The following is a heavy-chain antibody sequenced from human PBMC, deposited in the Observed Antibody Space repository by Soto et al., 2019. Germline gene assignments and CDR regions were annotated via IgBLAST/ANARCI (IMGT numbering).Heavy chain of an antibody. CDR2: ISSSRVTI. CDR1: GFTFSTYS. V-gene: IGHV3-48*02. J-gene: IGHJ6*02. D-gene: IGHD2-15*01. Sequence: EVQLVESGGGLVQPGGSLRLSCAASGFTFSTYSLNWVRQSPGKGLEWASYISSSRVTINYADSEKGRFTISRDNAKNTPNVQTNSLRDEDTAVDYGARDRLGCSGGGGYSGYNGMDVWGQGTTVTVSS. CDR3: ARDRLGCSGGGGYSGYNGMDV.